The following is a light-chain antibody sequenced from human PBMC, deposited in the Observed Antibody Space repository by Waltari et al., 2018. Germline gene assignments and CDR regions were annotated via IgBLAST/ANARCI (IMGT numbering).Light chain of an antibody. CDR3: MILYNNAVV. Sequence: QAVLTQPASLSASPGASASLTCTLRSGIDVDTYKIYWYQQRVGSPPQFLLKYKPDSGVQRGSGVPSRFSASIDTSANANLLLISGLQSEDEADYYCMILYNNAVVFGGGTNLTVL. J-gene: IGLJ3*02. V-gene: IGLV5-45*01. CDR1: SGIDVDTYK. CDR2: YKPDSGV.